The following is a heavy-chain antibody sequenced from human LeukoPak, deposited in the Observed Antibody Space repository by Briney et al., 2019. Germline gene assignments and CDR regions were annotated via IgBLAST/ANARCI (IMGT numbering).Heavy chain of an antibody. J-gene: IGHJ4*02. D-gene: IGHD4-23*01. V-gene: IGHV1-69*05. CDR1: GGTFSSDA. Sequence: ASVKVSCKXSGGTFSSDAISWVRQAPGQGLEWMGRIIPIFGTANYAQKFQGRVTITTDESTSTAYMELSSLRSEDTAVYYCARESALMVTDYWGQGTLVTVSS. CDR2: IIPIFGTA. CDR3: ARESALMVTDY.